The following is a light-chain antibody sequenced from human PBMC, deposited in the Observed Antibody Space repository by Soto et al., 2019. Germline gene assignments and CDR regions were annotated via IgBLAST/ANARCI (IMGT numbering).Light chain of an antibody. V-gene: IGKV3-11*01. CDR3: QQRSNWPPYT. CDR1: QSVSSY. Sequence: EIVLTQSPATLSLSPGERATLSCRASQSVSSYLAWYQQKPGQAPRLLIYDASNRPDGIPARFSGSGSGTDFTITISSLEPEDVAVSYWQQRSNWPPYTFGQGTKLEIK. CDR2: DAS. J-gene: IGKJ2*01.